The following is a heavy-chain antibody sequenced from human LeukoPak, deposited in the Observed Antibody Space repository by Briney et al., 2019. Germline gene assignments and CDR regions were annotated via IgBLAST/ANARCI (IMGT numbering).Heavy chain of an antibody. CDR2: IYYSGST. CDR3: ARAPRNYDILTGYYIDKIDY. J-gene: IGHJ4*02. CDR1: GGSISSYY. V-gene: IGHV4-59*01. Sequence: SETLSLTCTVSGGSISSYYWSWIRQPPGKGLEWIGYIYYSGSTNYNPSLKSRVTISVDTSKNQFSLSLSSVTAADTAVYYCARAPRNYDILTGYYIDKIDYWGQGTLVTVSS. D-gene: IGHD3-9*01.